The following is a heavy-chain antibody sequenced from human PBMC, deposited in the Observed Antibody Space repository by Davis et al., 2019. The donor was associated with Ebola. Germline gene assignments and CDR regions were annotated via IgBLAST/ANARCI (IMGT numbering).Heavy chain of an antibody. V-gene: IGHV3-74*01. CDR3: ARDGYSYGVRYNWFDP. D-gene: IGHD5-18*01. Sequence: PGGSLRLSCAASGFTFSSYWMHWVRQAPGKGLVWVSRINSDGSSTSYADSVKGRFTISRDNAKNTPYLQMNSLRAEDTAVYYCARDGYSYGVRYNWFDPWGQGTLVTVSS. J-gene: IGHJ5*02. CDR2: INSDGSST. CDR1: GFTFSSYW.